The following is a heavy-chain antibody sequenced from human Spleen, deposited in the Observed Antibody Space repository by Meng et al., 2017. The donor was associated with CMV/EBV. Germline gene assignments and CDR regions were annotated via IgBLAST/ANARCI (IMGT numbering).Heavy chain of an antibody. J-gene: IGHJ5*02. CDR2: ISNSGDTT. CDR1: GFTFRDYY. D-gene: IGHD3-3*01. V-gene: IGHV3-11*01. Sequence: GESLKISCAASGFTFRDYYMSWIRQVPGKGLEWISYISNSGDTTSYADSVRGRFTISRDNAKSSLYLDMNNVRAEDTAVYYCARDFSIYDIWSGYQNWFDPWGQGTLVTVSS. CDR3: ARDFSIYDIWSGYQNWFDP.